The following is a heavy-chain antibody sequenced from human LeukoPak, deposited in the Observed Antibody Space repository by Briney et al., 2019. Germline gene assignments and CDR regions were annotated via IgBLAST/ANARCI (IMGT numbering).Heavy chain of an antibody. J-gene: IGHJ4*02. D-gene: IGHD3-10*01. CDR3: AKGISPTTRARGWDY. Sequence: GRSLRLSCAASGFTFDDYAMHWVRQAPGKGLEWVSGISWNSGSIGYADSVKGRFTISRDNAKNSLYLQMNSLRAEDTALYYCAKGISPTTRARGWDYWGQGTLVTVSS. CDR1: GFTFDDYA. CDR2: ISWNSGSI. V-gene: IGHV3-9*01.